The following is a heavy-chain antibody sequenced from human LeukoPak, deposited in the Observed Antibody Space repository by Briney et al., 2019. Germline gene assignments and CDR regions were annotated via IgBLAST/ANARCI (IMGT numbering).Heavy chain of an antibody. Sequence: PSETQSLTCTVSGGSISNYYWSWIRQPAGQGLEWIGHIYTSGATNYRPSLKSRVTMSVDTSKNQFSLKLTSVTAADTAVYYCARGPYSSIWYEGHGMDVWGQGTTVSVS. V-gene: IGHV4-4*07. J-gene: IGHJ6*02. CDR2: IYTSGAT. D-gene: IGHD6-13*01. CDR1: GGSISNYY. CDR3: ARGPYSSIWYEGHGMDV.